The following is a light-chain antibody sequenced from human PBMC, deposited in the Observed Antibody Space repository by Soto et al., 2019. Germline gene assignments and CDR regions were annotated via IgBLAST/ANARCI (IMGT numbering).Light chain of an antibody. V-gene: IGLV2-11*01. Sequence: QSVLTQPRSVSGSPGQTVTISCTGTSSDVGGYNYVSWYQQHPGKAPKLMIYDVSKRPSGVPDRFSGSKSGNTASLTISGLQAEDEADYYCCSYAGSYTKLFGGGTKVTVL. CDR2: DVS. CDR3: CSYAGSYTKL. J-gene: IGLJ2*01. CDR1: SSDVGGYNY.